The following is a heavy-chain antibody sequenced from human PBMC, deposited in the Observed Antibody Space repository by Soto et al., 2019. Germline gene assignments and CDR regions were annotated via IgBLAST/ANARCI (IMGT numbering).Heavy chain of an antibody. CDR2: IYSGGST. D-gene: IGHD5-18*01. V-gene: IGHV3-53*01. J-gene: IGHJ4*02. CDR3: AISNPRRGYSYGSIDY. CDR1: GFTVSSNY. Sequence: GGSLRLSCAASGFTVSSNYMSWVRQAPGKGLEWVSVIYSGGSTYYADSVKGRFTISRDNSKNTLYLQMNSLRAEDTAVYYCAISNPRRGYSYGSIDYWGQGTLVTVSS.